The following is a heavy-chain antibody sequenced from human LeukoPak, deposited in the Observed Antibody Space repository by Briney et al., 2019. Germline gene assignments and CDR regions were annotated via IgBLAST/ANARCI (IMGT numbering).Heavy chain of an antibody. J-gene: IGHJ4*02. CDR3: ARDFWSGYYTED. Sequence: GGSLRLSCEFSGIIFITYAMRWVRPAPGKGLEWISYISGSSSGSTSIIHYAVSVKGRFTISRDNAKTSLHLQMDSLSAEDTAVYYCARDFWSGYYTEDWGQGALVIVSS. V-gene: IGHV3-48*04. CDR2: ISGSSSGSTSII. D-gene: IGHD3-3*01. CDR1: GIIFITYA.